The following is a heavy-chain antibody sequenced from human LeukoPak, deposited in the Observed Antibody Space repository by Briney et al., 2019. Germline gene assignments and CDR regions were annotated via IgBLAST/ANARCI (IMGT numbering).Heavy chain of an antibody. CDR1: GFTFSSYG. V-gene: IGHV3-30*02. J-gene: IGHJ4*02. Sequence: AGGSLRLSCAASGFTFSSYGMHWVRQAPAKGLEWVAFIRYDGSNKYYADSVKGRFTISRDNSKNTLYLQMNSLRAEDTAVYYCAKDRAAMAYYFDYWGQGTLVTVSS. CDR3: AKDRAAMAYYFDY. CDR2: IRYDGSNK. D-gene: IGHD2-2*01.